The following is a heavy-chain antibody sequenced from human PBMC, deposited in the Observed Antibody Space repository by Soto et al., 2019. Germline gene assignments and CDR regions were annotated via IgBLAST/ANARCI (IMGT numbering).Heavy chain of an antibody. Sequence: GGSLRLSCAASGFTFSSYAMHWVRQAPGKGLEWVAVISYDGSNKYYADSVKGRFTISRDNSKNTLYVQMNSLRAEDTAVYYCAREREPYYYYYGMDVWGQGTTVTVSS. J-gene: IGHJ6*02. CDR1: GFTFSSYA. V-gene: IGHV3-30-3*01. CDR2: ISYDGSNK. CDR3: AREREPYYYYYGMDV.